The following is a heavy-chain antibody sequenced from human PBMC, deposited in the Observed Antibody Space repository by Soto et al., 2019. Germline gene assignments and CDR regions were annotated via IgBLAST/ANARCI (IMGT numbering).Heavy chain of an antibody. V-gene: IGHV3-30*03. CDR3: TTDFYGSGTN. Sequence: PVGSLRLSCAASGFTLSSFAMHWVRQAPGKGLEWMAVFSYDGSDKYYADSVKGRFTISRDDSKNTLYLQMNSLNTEDTAVYYCTTDFYGSGTNWGQGTLVNVSS. J-gene: IGHJ4*02. CDR2: FSYDGSDK. CDR1: GFTLSSFA. D-gene: IGHD3-10*01.